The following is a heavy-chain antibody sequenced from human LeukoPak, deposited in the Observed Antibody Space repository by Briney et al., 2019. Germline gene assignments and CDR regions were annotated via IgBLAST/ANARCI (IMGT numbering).Heavy chain of an antibody. CDR2: IYYSGNT. V-gene: IGHV4-39*01. CDR1: GGSISSSSYY. CDR3: ARIIVVVRAAKNWFDP. J-gene: IGHJ5*02. Sequence: SETLSLTCTVSGGSISSSSYYWGWTRQPPGKGLEWIGSIYYSGNTYYNPSLKSRVTISVDTSKNQFSLKLRSVTAADTGVYYCARIIVVVRAAKNWFDPWGQGTLVTVSS. D-gene: IGHD2-2*01.